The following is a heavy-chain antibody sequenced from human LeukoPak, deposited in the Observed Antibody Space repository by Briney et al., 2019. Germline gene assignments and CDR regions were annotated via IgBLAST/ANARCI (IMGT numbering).Heavy chain of an antibody. CDR2: IYSGGST. V-gene: IGHV3-53*01. J-gene: IGHJ4*02. CDR3: ASAPGSGYYSDPFFPDY. Sequence: GGSLRLSCAAPGFTVSSNYMSWVRQAPGKGLEWVSVIYSGGSTYYADSVKGRFTISRDNSKNTLYLQMNSLRAEDTAVYYCASAPGSGYYSDPFFPDYWGQGTLVTVSS. CDR1: GFTVSSNY. D-gene: IGHD3-22*01.